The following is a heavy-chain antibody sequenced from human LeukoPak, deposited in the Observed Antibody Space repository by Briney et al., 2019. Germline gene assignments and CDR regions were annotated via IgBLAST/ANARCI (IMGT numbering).Heavy chain of an antibody. CDR2: INHSGGT. V-gene: IGHV4-34*01. CDR3: AREPLYGDYDYFDY. Sequence: SETLSLTCAVYGASFTGYYWSWFRQPPGKGLEWIGEINHSGGTNYNPSLKSRVTISVDTSKNQFSLKLSSVTAADTAVYYCAREPLYGDYDYFDYRGQGTLVTVSS. D-gene: IGHD4-17*01. CDR1: GASFTGYY. J-gene: IGHJ4*02.